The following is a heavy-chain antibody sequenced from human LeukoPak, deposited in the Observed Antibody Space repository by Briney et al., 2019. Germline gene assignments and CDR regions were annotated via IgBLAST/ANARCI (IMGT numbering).Heavy chain of an antibody. Sequence: ASVKVSCKASGYTFTGYYMHWVRQASGQGLEWMGRINPNSGGTNYAQKFQGRVTMTRDTSISTAYMELSRLRSDDTAVYYCARGGQLSEYYYDSSGYYYDSSVGYWGQGTLVIVSS. CDR2: INPNSGGT. CDR3: ARGGQLSEYYYDSSGYYYDSSVGY. D-gene: IGHD3-22*01. J-gene: IGHJ4*02. V-gene: IGHV1-2*06. CDR1: GYTFTGYY.